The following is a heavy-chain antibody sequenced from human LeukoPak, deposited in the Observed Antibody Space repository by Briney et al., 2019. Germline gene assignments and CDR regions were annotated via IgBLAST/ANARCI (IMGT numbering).Heavy chain of an antibody. CDR3: ARGWADIAAAECFDY. V-gene: IGHV1-8*01. Sequence: ASVKVPCKASGYTFTSYDINWVRQATGQGLEWMGWMNPNSGNTGYAQKFQGRVTMTRNTSISTAYMELSSLRSEDTAVYYCARGWADIAAAECFDYWGQGTLVTVSS. J-gene: IGHJ4*02. CDR2: MNPNSGNT. CDR1: GYTFTSYD. D-gene: IGHD6-13*01.